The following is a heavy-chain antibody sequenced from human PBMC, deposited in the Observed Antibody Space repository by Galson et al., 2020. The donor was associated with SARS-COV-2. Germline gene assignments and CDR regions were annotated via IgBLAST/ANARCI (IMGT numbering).Heavy chain of an antibody. V-gene: IGHV4-59*01. J-gene: IGHJ6*03. Sequence: SETLSLTCTVSGGSTRNYYWSWIRQPPGKGLEWIGFIYYSGNINYNPSLKSRVTISVDTSKNQISLKLNSVTAADTAVYYCAGVGDYHYYYMDVWGKGTTVTVSS. CDR2: IYYSGNI. CDR1: GGSTRNYY. CDR3: AGVGDYHYYYMDV. D-gene: IGHD2-15*01.